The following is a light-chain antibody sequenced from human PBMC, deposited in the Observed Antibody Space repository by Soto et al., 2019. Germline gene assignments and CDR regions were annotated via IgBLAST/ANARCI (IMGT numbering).Light chain of an antibody. J-gene: IGLJ1*01. V-gene: IGLV2-8*01. CDR2: EVV. CDR3: KSYAGSNTYV. Sequence: QSALAQPPSATGPPGQAVSISCTGTKIDIGVYDFVSWYQHHPGKAPRLIIYEVVQRPSGVPDRFSGSKSGNTASLTVSGLQAADEADYFCKSYAGSNTYVFGSGTKVTVL. CDR1: KIDIGVYDF.